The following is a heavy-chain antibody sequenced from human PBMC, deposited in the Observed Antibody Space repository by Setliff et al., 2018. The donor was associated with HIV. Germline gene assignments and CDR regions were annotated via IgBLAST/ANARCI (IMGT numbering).Heavy chain of an antibody. V-gene: IGHV4-34*01. CDR2: VSHTGST. CDR3: VREGTYSGTYWVRRVASFDI. Sequence: SETLSLTCAVYGGPLSGYYWRWIRQPPGKGLEWIGDVSHTGSTNYNPSLKSRITISADTPKNQFSLKLSSVTAADTAVYYCVREGTYSGTYWVRRVASFDIWGQGTMVTVSS. D-gene: IGHD1-26*01. CDR1: GGPLSGYY. J-gene: IGHJ3*02.